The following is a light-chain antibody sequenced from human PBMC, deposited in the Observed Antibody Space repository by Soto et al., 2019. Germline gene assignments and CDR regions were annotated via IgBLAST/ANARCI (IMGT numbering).Light chain of an antibody. CDR1: QGINNW. CDR3: QQSYRTPRT. V-gene: IGKV1-12*01. CDR2: AVS. J-gene: IGKJ1*01. Sequence: DIQMTQSPSSVSASVGDRVTITCRASQGINNWLAWYQQKPGKAPELLIYAVSYLQSGVPSRFSGSGSGTDFTLTISSLQPEDFATYYCQQSYRTPRTFGQGTKVDIK.